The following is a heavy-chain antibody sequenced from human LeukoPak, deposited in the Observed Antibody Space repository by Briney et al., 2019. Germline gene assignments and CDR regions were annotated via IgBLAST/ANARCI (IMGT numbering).Heavy chain of an antibody. CDR1: GFAFSSYG. D-gene: IGHD3-10*01. Sequence: GGPLRLSCVASGFAFSSYGMTWVRQAPGKGLEWVSGISGSGGRTYYADSVKGRFTISRDSSKNTLYLQMNSLRAEDTAVYYCAKGFYGSGSDWGQGTLVTVSS. V-gene: IGHV3-23*01. J-gene: IGHJ4*02. CDR2: ISGSGGRT. CDR3: AKGFYGSGSD.